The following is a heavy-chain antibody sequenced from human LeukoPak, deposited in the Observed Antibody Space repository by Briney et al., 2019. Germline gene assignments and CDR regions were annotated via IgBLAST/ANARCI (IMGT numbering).Heavy chain of an antibody. D-gene: IGHD4-23*01. CDR2: IYFNGDT. J-gene: IGHJ4*02. Sequence: SETLSLTCTVSGGSIRGYYWSWIRQPAGKGLEWIGRIYFNGDTNYNPSLKSRVSISVDTPKNQFSLKLSSVTAADTAVYYCARHDELLYFDYWGQGTLVTVSS. CDR1: GGSIRGYY. CDR3: ARHDELLYFDY. V-gene: IGHV4-59*08.